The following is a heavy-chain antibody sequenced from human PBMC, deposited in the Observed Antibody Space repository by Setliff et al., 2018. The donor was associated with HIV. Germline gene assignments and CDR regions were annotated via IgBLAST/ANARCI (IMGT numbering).Heavy chain of an antibody. CDR2: IIHSGST. Sequence: KTSETLSLTCAVYGGSFSGYYWSWIRQPPGKGLEWIGEIIHSGSTNYNPSLKSRVTISVDTSKNQFSLKLSSVTAADTAVYYCARRSGWSLDYWGQGTLVTSPQ. D-gene: IGHD6-19*01. CDR3: ARRSGWSLDY. V-gene: IGHV4-34*12. J-gene: IGHJ4*02. CDR1: GGSFSGYY.